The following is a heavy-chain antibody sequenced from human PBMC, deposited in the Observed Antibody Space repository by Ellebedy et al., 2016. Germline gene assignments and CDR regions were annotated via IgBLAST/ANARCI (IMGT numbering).Heavy chain of an antibody. CDR3: ARDLLSSSPDTYYYYYYMDV. V-gene: IGHV1-18*01. D-gene: IGHD5-18*01. Sequence: ASVKVSCXASGYTFTSYGISWVRQAPGQGLEWMGWISAYNGNTNYAQKLQGRVTMTTDTSTSTAYMELSSLRSEDTAVYYCARDLLSSSPDTYYYYYYMDVWGKGTTVTVSS. J-gene: IGHJ6*03. CDR1: GYTFTSYG. CDR2: ISAYNGNT.